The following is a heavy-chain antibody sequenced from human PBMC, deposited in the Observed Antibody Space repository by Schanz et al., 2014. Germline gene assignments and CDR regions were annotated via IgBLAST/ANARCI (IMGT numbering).Heavy chain of an antibody. CDR3: ARLSVAGRPHVNYWYFDL. V-gene: IGHV1-2*04. CDR1: GYTTFTDYY. D-gene: IGHD6-19*01. J-gene: IGHJ2*01. CDR2: INPNSGDT. Sequence: QVQLVQSGAEVKKPGASVKVSCKASGYTTFTDYYIHWARQAPGQGLEWMGWINPNSGDTNYAQKFQGWVTMTRDTSISTAYMEVSRLKSDDTAVYYCARLSVAGRPHVNYWYFDLWGRGTLVTVSS.